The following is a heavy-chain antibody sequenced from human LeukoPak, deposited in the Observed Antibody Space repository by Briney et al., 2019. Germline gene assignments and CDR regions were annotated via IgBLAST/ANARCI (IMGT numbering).Heavy chain of an antibody. Sequence: ASVKVFCMASGYTFTSYGISWVRQAPGQGLEWMGWISAYNGNTNYAQKLQGRVTMTTDTSTSTAYMELRSLRSDDTAVYYCARLYGDYSVSTIDYWGQGTLVTVSS. CDR3: ARLYGDYSVSTIDY. CDR1: GYTFTSYG. CDR2: ISAYNGNT. J-gene: IGHJ4*02. V-gene: IGHV1-18*01. D-gene: IGHD4-17*01.